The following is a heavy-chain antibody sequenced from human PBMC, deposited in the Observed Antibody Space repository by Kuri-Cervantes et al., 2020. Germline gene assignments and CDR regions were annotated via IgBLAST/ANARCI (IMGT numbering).Heavy chain of an antibody. CDR1: GYTFTGYY. Sequence: ASVKVSCKASGYTFTGYYMHWVRQAPGQGLEWMGWINPNSGGTNYAQKFQGRVTMTRDTSISTAYMELSRLRSDDTAVYYCASSLRYFDWLPTNYGMDVWGQGTTVTVSS. CDR2: INPNSGGT. D-gene: IGHD3-9*01. J-gene: IGHJ6*02. CDR3: ASSLRYFDWLPTNYGMDV. V-gene: IGHV1-2*02.